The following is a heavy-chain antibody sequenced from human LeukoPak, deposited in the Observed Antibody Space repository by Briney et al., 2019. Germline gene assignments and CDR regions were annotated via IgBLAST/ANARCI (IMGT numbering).Heavy chain of an antibody. CDR2: IYPSDSDT. J-gene: IGHJ5*02. Sequence: GESLKISCKTSGYSFTSYWIGWVRQMPGKGLEWMGIIYPSDSDTRYSPSFQGQVTISADKSISTAYLQWSSLKASDTAMYYCARLPLLYCSGGSCYDGSFDPWGQGTLVTVSS. V-gene: IGHV5-51*01. D-gene: IGHD2-15*01. CDR1: GYSFTSYW. CDR3: ARLPLLYCSGGSCYDGSFDP.